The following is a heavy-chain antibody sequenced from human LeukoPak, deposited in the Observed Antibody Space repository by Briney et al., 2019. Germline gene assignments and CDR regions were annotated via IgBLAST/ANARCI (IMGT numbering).Heavy chain of an antibody. Sequence: PGGSLRLSCAASGFTFASYAMTWVRQAPGKGLEWFSAISGSGGSTYYADSVKGRFTISRDNYKNTLYLQMNSLRAEDTAVYYCARDPGIYDSSGYYGLSYYGMDVWGQGTTVTVSS. D-gene: IGHD3-22*01. CDR2: ISGSGGST. CDR3: ARDPGIYDSSGYYGLSYYGMDV. J-gene: IGHJ6*02. CDR1: GFTFASYA. V-gene: IGHV3-23*01.